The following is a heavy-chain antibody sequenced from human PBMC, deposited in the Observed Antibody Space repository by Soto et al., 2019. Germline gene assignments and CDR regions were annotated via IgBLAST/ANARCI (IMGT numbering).Heavy chain of an antibody. J-gene: IGHJ4*02. CDR1: GYTFTSYN. D-gene: IGHD3-22*01. CDR3: ASASITMIVVALYYFDY. Sequence: ASVKVSCKASGYTFTSYNIPWVPQAPGRGLEWMGGLIPIFGTVNYAQKLQGRVTITADESTSTAYMELSSLRSEDTAVYYCASASITMIVVALYYFDYWGQGTLVTVSS. CDR2: LIPIFGTV. V-gene: IGHV1-69*13.